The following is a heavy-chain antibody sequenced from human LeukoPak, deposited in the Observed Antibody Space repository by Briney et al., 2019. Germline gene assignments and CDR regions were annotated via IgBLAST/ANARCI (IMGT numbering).Heavy chain of an antibody. CDR1: GYSFRIYG. CDR2: IYPSDSDA. V-gene: IGHV5-51*01. Sequence: GESLKISCKTSGYSFRIYGIAWVRPMPGKGLEWMGLIYPSDSDARYSPSFQGQVTVSADKSISTAYLQWSSLKASDTGMYYCARVDYMGDWFDPWGQGTLVTVSS. CDR3: ARVDYMGDWFDP. J-gene: IGHJ5*02. D-gene: IGHD4-11*01.